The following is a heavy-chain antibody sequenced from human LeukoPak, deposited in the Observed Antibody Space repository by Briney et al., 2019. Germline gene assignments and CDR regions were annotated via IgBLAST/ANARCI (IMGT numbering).Heavy chain of an antibody. Sequence: PSETLSLTCTVSGYSISSGYYWGWIRQPPGKGLEWIGSIYHSGSTYYNPSLKSRVTISVDTSKNQFSLKLSSVTAADTAVYYCARGRDSSGYYSDAFDIWGQGTMVTVSS. D-gene: IGHD3-22*01. CDR1: GYSISSGYY. CDR2: IYHSGST. V-gene: IGHV4-38-2*02. CDR3: ARGRDSSGYYSDAFDI. J-gene: IGHJ3*02.